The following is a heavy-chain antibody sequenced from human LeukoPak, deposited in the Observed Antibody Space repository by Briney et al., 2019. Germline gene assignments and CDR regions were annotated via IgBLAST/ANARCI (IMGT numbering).Heavy chain of an antibody. D-gene: IGHD3-3*01. CDR3: ARDILVEWLSYANYYYYYMDV. CDR1: GGSISSYY. Sequence: PSETLSLTCTVSGGSISSYYWSWIRQPAGKGLEWIGRIYTSGSTNYNPSLKSRVTMSVDTSKNQFSLKLSSVTAADTAVYYCARDILVEWLSYANYYYYYMDVWGKGTTVTVSS. J-gene: IGHJ6*03. CDR2: IYTSGST. V-gene: IGHV4-4*07.